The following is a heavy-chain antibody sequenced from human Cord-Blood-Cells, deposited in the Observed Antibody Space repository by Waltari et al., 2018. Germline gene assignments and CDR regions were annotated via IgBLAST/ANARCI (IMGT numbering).Heavy chain of an antibody. V-gene: IGHV3-30*18. D-gene: IGHD1-26*01. CDR2: ISYDGSNK. J-gene: IGHJ4*02. CDR1: GFTFSSYG. Sequence: QVQLVESGGGVVQPGRSLRLSCAASGFTFSSYGMHWVRQAPGKGVEWVAVISYDGSNKYYADSVKGRFTISRDNSKNTLYLQMNSLRAEDTAVYYCAKDGRVGATDYWGQGTLVTVSS. CDR3: AKDGRVGATDY.